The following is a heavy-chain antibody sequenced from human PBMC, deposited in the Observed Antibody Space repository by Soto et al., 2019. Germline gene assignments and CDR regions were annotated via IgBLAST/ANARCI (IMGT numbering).Heavy chain of an antibody. Sequence: EVQLLESGGGLVQPGESLRLSCVGSGFTFSSSAMTWVRQAPGKGLEWVSTISDSGGSTYYANSVMGRFTISRDISKNTLYLQISSLRADDTAVYYCAKEECSTCPIGYWGQGTLVTVSS. CDR2: ISDSGGST. J-gene: IGHJ4*02. CDR3: AKEECSTCPIGY. CDR1: GFTFSSSA. V-gene: IGHV3-23*01. D-gene: IGHD6-13*01.